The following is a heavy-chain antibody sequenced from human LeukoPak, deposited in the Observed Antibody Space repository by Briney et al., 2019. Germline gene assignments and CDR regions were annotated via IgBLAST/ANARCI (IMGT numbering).Heavy chain of an antibody. D-gene: IGHD3-10*01. J-gene: IGHJ6*03. V-gene: IGHV1-8*03. CDR3: ARGPMVRGVGAYYYYYMDV. CDR1: GYTFTDFS. Sequence: ASVKVSCKTSGYTFTDFSIHWVRQAPGQGLEWMGWMNPNSGNTGYAQKFQGRVTITRNTSISTAYMELSSLRSEDTAVYYCARGPMVRGVGAYYYYYMDVWGKGTTVTVSS. CDR2: MNPNSGNT.